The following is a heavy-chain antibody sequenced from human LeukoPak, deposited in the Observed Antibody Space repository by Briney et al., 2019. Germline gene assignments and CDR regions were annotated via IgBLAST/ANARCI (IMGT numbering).Heavy chain of an antibody. CDR1: GGSISSYY. D-gene: IGHD2-21*01. CDR2: IYYSGST. V-gene: IGHV4-59*01. Sequence: SETLSLTCTVSGGSISSYYWSWIRQPPGKGLGWIGYIYYSGSTNYNPSLKSRVTISVDTSKNQFSLKLSSVTAADTAVYYCARGAVVIALSFDIWGQGTMVTVSS. CDR3: ARGAVVIALSFDI. J-gene: IGHJ3*02.